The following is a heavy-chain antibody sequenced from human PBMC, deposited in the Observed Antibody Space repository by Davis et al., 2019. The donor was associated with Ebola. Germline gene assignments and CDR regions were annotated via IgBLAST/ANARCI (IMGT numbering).Heavy chain of an antibody. J-gene: IGHJ4*02. CDR1: GFTFSSYA. V-gene: IGHV3-23*01. Sequence: PGGSLRLSCAASGFTFSSYAMSWVRQAPGKGLEWVSAISGSGGSTYYADSVKGRFTISRDNSKNTLYLQMNSLRAEDTAVYYCAKMSYYGSGSYFALFDYWGQGTLVTVSS. CDR2: ISGSGGST. CDR3: AKMSYYGSGSYFALFDY. D-gene: IGHD3-10*01.